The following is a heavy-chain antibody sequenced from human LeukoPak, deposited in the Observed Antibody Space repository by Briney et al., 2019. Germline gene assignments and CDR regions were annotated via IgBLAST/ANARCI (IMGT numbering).Heavy chain of an antibody. V-gene: IGHV3-48*02. D-gene: IGHD3-10*01. CDR1: GFTFSSYS. J-gene: IGHJ3*02. CDR3: ARDTDYGSGSYRDAFDI. Sequence: GGSLRLSCAASGFTFSSYSMNSVRQAPGRGLEWVSYISSSSSTIYYADSVKSRFTISRDNAKNSLYMQMNSLRDEDTAVYYCARDTDYGSGSYRDAFDIWGQGTMVTVSS. CDR2: ISSSSSTI.